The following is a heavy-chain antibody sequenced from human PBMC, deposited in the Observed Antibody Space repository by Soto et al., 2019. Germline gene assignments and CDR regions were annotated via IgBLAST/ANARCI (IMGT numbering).Heavy chain of an antibody. CDR3: AKGVSQYTPLALFDY. D-gene: IGHD5-18*01. CDR1: GFTFSSYA. CDR2: ISGSDGRT. V-gene: IGHV3-23*01. J-gene: IGHJ4*02. Sequence: VQLLESGGGLVRPGGSLRLSCAASGFTFSSYAMSWVRQAPGKGLEGVSTISGSDGRTYSTDSVKGRFTISRDNSRNTAYLQMNSLRVEDTAVYDCAKGVSQYTPLALFDYWGRGTLVTVSS.